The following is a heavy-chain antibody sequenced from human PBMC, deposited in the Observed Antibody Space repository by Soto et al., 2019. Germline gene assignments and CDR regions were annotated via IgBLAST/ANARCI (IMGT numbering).Heavy chain of an antibody. CDR3: EKFGERLTKPGNWFDP. Sequence: SETLSLTCTVSGGSISSYYWSWIRQPAGKGLEWIGRVYFSGSTKYNPSLQSRVTMSVDTSKNQFSLKLSSVTAAETAVYYCEKFGERLTKPGNWFDPWGQGTLVTVSS. CDR2: VYFSGST. J-gene: IGHJ5*02. V-gene: IGHV4-4*07. D-gene: IGHD3-16*01. CDR1: GGSISSYY.